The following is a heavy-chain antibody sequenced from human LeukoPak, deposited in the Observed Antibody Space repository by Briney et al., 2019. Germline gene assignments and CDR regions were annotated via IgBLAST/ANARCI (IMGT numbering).Heavy chain of an antibody. V-gene: IGHV3-48*04. CDR3: ARDLWWGRRMNDGGVGH. J-gene: IGHJ4*02. D-gene: IGHD1-1*01. Sequence: PGGSLRLSCAASGFTFSSYSMNWVRQAPGKGLEWVSYISSSSSTIYYADSVKGRFTISRDNAKNSLYLQMNSLRAEDTAVYYCARDLWWGRRMNDGGVGHWGQGTLVTVSS. CDR1: GFTFSSYS. CDR2: ISSSSSTI.